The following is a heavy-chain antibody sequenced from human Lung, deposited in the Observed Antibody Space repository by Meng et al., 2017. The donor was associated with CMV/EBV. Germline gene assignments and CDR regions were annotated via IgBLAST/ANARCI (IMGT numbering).Heavy chain of an antibody. J-gene: IGHJ4*02. CDR1: GFTFPTYS. V-gene: IGHV3-21*01. Sequence: GEXXKISCTASGFTFPTYSLHWVRQAPGKGLEWVSSISSSSYIYYADAVKGRFTISRDNAKNSLYLQMNSLRAEDTAVYYCARSPMVRGVRLMVHFEYWGQGMXVNGAS. CDR3: ARSPMVRGVRLMVHFEY. CDR2: ISSSSYI. D-gene: IGHD3-10*01.